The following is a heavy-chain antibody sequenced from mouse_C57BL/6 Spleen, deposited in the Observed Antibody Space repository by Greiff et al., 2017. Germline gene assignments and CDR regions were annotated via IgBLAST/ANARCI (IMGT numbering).Heavy chain of an antibody. Sequence: VHVKQSGAELVKPGDSVKISCKASGYSFTGYFMNWVMQSHGKGLEWIGSINPNNGGTSYNQKFKGKATLTVDKSSSPAYMELRSLTSEASAVYYCASSGARYGFAYWGQGTLVTVSA. V-gene: IGHV1-20*01. CDR2: INPNNGGT. CDR1: GYSFTGYF. J-gene: IGHJ3*01. D-gene: IGHD2-14*01. CDR3: ASSGARYGFAY.